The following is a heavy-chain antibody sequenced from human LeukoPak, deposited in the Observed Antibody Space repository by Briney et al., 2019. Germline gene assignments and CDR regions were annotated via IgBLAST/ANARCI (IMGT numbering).Heavy chain of an antibody. CDR1: GFTFSSYW. CDR3: ARARRFGELDY. V-gene: IGHV3-74*01. J-gene: IGHJ4*02. CDR2: INSDGSST. Sequence: GGSLRLSCAASGFTFSSYWMHWVRQAPGKGLVWVSRINSDGSSTSYADSVKGRFTISRDNAKNTLYLQMHSLRAEDTAVYYCARARRFGELDYWGQGTLVTVSS. D-gene: IGHD3-10*01.